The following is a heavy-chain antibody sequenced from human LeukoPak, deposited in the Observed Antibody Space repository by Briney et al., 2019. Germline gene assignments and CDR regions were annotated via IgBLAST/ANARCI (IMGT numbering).Heavy chain of an antibody. CDR3: AKGYGWEASYYYYYMDV. J-gene: IGHJ6*03. D-gene: IGHD1-26*01. CDR2: IRYDGNNK. Sequence: GGSLRLSCAASGFTFSSYSMNWVRQAPGKGLEWVAFIRYDGNNKYYADSVKGRFTIFRDNSRNTLYLQMNSLKTEDTAVYYCAKGYGWEASYYYYYMDVWGKGTTVTFSS. V-gene: IGHV3-30*02. CDR1: GFTFSSYS.